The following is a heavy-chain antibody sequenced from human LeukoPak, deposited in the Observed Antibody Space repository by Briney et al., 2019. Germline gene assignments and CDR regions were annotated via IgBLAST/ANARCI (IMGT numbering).Heavy chain of an antibody. CDR3: AKDMRYCTNGVCYTSDYYYGMDV. CDR2: ISWNSGSI. D-gene: IGHD2-8*01. V-gene: IGHV3-9*01. CDR1: GFTFDDYA. Sequence: GRSLRLSCAASGFTFDDYAMHWVRQAPGKGLEWVSGISWNSGSIGYADSVKGRFTISRDNAKNSLYLQMNSLRAEDTALYYCAKDMRYCTNGVCYTSDYYYGMDVWGQGTRSPSP. J-gene: IGHJ6*02.